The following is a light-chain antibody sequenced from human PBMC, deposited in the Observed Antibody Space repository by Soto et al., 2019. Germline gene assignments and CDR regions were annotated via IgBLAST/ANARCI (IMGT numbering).Light chain of an antibody. CDR3: QQCFSTPPT. CDR1: QSIGTY. CDR2: AAS. J-gene: IGKJ2*01. V-gene: IGKV1-39*01. Sequence: DLQMTQSPSSLSASVGDRVTITCRASQSIGTYLNWYLQKPGKAPQLRIHAASSLQTGVQSRFSGSGSGTEFTLTISSLQTEDGASIYCQQCFSTPPTVGKGTKLAIK.